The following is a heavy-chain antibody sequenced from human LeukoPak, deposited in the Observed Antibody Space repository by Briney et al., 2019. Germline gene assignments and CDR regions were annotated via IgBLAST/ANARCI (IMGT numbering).Heavy chain of an antibody. J-gene: IGHJ4*02. CDR1: GGSISSYY. D-gene: IGHD4-17*01. V-gene: IGHV4-59*01. CDR2: IYYTGRT. CDR3: ASWGGGDYSYI. Sequence: PSETLSLTCTVSGGSISSYYWSWIRQSPGKGLERIGYIYYTGRTNYNPSLKSRVTMSVDTSKNQFSLRLTSVTAADTALYYCASWGGGDYSYIWGQGALVTVSS.